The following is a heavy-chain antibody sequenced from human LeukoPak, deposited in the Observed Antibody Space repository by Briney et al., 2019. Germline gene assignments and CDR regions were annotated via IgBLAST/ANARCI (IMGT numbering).Heavy chain of an antibody. CDR2: ISSSSSYI. Sequence: PGGSLRLSCAASGFTFSRYEMNWVRQAPGKGLEWVSSISSSSSYIYYADSVKGRFTISRDNAKNSLYLQMNSLRAEDTAVYYCARQGVAVAGFDYWGQGTLVTVSS. D-gene: IGHD6-19*01. CDR1: GFTFSRYE. J-gene: IGHJ4*02. CDR3: ARQGVAVAGFDY. V-gene: IGHV3-21*01.